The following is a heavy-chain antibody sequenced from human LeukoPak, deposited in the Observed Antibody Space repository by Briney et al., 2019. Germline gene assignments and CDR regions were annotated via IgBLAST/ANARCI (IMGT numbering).Heavy chain of an antibody. Sequence: PGESLKISCQGSGYSFTNYWNGWVRQMPGKGLEWMGIIYPGDSDTRYSPSFQGQVTISADKSINTAYLQWSTLKASDTAVYYCARLEGGILTGYYRAHFDYWGQGTLVSVCS. CDR1: GYSFTNYW. CDR3: ARLEGGILTGYYRAHFDY. J-gene: IGHJ4*02. V-gene: IGHV5-51*01. CDR2: IYPGDSDT. D-gene: IGHD3-9*01.